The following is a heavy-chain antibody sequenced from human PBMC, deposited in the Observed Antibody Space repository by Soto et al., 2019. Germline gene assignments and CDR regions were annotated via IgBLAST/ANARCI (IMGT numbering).Heavy chain of an antibody. CDR3: AREGVDVLTGAPDAFDI. CDR1: GGSISSGGYY. V-gene: IGHV4-31*03. J-gene: IGHJ3*02. Sequence: QVQLQESGPGLVKPSQTLSLTCTVSGGSISSGGYYWSWIRQHPGKGLEWIGYICYSGSTYYNPSLKSRVTISVDTSKNQFSLKLSSVTAADTAVYYCAREGVDVLTGAPDAFDIWGQGTMVTVSS. D-gene: IGHD3-9*01. CDR2: ICYSGST.